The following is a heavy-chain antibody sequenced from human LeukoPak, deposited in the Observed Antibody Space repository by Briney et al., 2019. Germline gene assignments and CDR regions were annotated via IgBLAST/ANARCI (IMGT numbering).Heavy chain of an antibody. CDR2: IYPGDSDT. CDR3: ARSPGYCSGGSCYLAGWFDP. Sequence: GESLKISCKGSGYSFTSYWIGWVRQMPGKGLEWMGIIYPGDSDTRYSPSFQGQVTISADKSISTAYLQRSSLKASDTAMYYCARSPGYCSGGSCYLAGWFDPWGQGTLVTVSS. J-gene: IGHJ5*02. V-gene: IGHV5-51*01. CDR1: GYSFTSYW. D-gene: IGHD2-15*01.